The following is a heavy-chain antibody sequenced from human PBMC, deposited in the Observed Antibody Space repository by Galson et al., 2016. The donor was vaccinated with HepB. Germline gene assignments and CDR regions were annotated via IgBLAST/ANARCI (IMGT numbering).Heavy chain of an antibody. J-gene: IGHJ4*02. CDR2: INQDGNEK. D-gene: IGHD3-22*01. CDR3: ARDYYRCADY. Sequence: SLRLSCAVSGFTFSRSWMTWVRQIPGTGLEWVANINQDGNEKYYVDSVKGRFTISRDNAKNSLYLQMNTLRAEDTAVYYCARDYYRCADYWGQGTLVTVSS. CDR1: GFTFSRSW. V-gene: IGHV3-7*01.